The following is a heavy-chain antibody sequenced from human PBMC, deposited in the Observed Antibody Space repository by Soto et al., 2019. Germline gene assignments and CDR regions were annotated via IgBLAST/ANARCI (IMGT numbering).Heavy chain of an antibody. V-gene: IGHV1-46*01. CDR2: INPSGGST. CDR1: GYTFTSYY. J-gene: IGHJ4*02. D-gene: IGHD2-15*01. CDR3: ARPYCSGGSCYSSPLAY. Sequence: ASVKVSCKASGYTFTSYYMHWVRQAPGQGLEWMGIINPSGGSTSYAQKFQGRVTMTRDTSTSTVYMELSSLRSEDTAVYYCARPYCSGGSCYSSPLAYWGQGTLVNVSS.